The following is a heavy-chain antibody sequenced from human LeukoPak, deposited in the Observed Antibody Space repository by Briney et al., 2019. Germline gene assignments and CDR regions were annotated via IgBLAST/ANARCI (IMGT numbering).Heavy chain of an antibody. Sequence: PGGSLRLSCAASGFTFSSYAMSWVRQAPGKGLEWVSAISGSGGSTYYADSVKGRFTISRDNSKNMLYLQMNSLRAEDTAVYYCAKWPHRIVGATGAVNFDYWGQGTLVTVSS. CDR2: ISGSGGST. D-gene: IGHD1-26*01. CDR3: AKWPHRIVGATGAVNFDY. V-gene: IGHV3-23*01. CDR1: GFTFSSYA. J-gene: IGHJ4*02.